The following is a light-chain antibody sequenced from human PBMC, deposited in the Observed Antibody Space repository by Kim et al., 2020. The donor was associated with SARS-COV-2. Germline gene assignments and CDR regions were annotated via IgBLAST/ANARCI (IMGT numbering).Light chain of an antibody. V-gene: IGKV1-39*01. J-gene: IGKJ2*02. Sequence: DIQMTQSPSSLSASVGDRVIINCRASQSLTTYLNWYQQKPGKAPKVLIYSASRLQSGVPSRFSGSGSGTDFTLTITSLQPEDFATYYCQETFSTPWTFGQGTKLEIK. CDR3: QETFSTPWT. CDR1: QSLTTY. CDR2: SAS.